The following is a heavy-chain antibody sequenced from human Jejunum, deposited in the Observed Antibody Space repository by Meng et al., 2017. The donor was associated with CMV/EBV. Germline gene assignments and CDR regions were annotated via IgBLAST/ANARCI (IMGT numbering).Heavy chain of an antibody. V-gene: IGHV4-30-4*08. CDR3: VSFYYDRSGHNWFDP. CDR1: SFTNSGHYS. Sequence: SFTNSGHYSWSWVRQAPGKGLEWIGYISYNGSTSYSPSLKTRIDMSIDTSKAQFSLKMSSVTAADTAVYYCVSFYYDRSGHNWFDPWGRGTLVTVSS. CDR2: ISYNGST. J-gene: IGHJ5*02. D-gene: IGHD3-22*01.